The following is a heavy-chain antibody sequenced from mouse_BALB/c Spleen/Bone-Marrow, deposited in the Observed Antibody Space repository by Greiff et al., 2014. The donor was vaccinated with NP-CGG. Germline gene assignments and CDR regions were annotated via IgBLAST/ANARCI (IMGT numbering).Heavy chain of an antibody. J-gene: IGHJ3*01. Sequence: VQLKQSGADLVKPGASVKLSFTTSGFNIKDTFMHWVKQRPEQGLEWIGRIDPASGNTKYDPKFQGKATITADTSSSKVSLQLSGLTSEDTAVYYCAHDAPFTYWGQGTLVTVSA. D-gene: IGHD2-3*01. CDR2: IDPASGNT. V-gene: IGHV14-3*02. CDR3: AHDAPFTY. CDR1: GFNIKDTF.